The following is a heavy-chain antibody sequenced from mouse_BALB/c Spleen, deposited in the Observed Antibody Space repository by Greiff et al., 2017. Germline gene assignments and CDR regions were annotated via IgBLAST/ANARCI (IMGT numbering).Heavy chain of an antibody. CDR1: GFTFTDYY. D-gene: IGHD2-2*01. J-gene: IGHJ2*01. CDR3: ARDRDGYDHYFDD. V-gene: IGHV7-3*02. CDR2: IRNKANGYTT. Sequence: EVQGVESGGGLVQPGGSLRLSCATSGFTFTDYYMSWVRQPPGKALEWLGFIRNKANGYTTEYSASVKGRFTISRDNSQSILYLQMNTLRAEDSATYYCARDRDGYDHYFDDWGQGTTLTVSS.